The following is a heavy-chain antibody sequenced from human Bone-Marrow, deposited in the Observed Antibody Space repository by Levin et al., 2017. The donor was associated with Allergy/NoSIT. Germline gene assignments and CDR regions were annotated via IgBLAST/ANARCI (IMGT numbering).Heavy chain of an antibody. CDR2: INHSGST. D-gene: IGHD2-2*01. Sequence: SQTLSLTCAVYGGSFRGYYWSWIRQPPGKGLEWIGEINHSGSTNYNPSLKSRVTISVDTSKNQFSLKLSSVTAADTAVYYCASISLGWGSTSCYAFDPWGQGTLVTVSS. CDR1: GGSFRGYY. V-gene: IGHV4-34*01. CDR3: ASISLGWGSTSCYAFDP. J-gene: IGHJ5*02.